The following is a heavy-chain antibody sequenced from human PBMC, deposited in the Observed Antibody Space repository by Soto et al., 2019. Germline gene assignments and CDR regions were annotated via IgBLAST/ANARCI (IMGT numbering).Heavy chain of an antibody. J-gene: IGHJ5*02. CDR1: GGTFSSYA. CDR2: IIPIFGTA. D-gene: IGHD2-2*01. V-gene: IGHV1-69*13. Sequence: ASVKVSCKASGGTFSSYAISWVRQAPGQGLEWMGGIIPIFGTANYAQKFQGRVTITADESTSTAYMELSSLRSEDTAVYYCARAHQGYNWFDPWGQGTLVTVSS. CDR3: ARAHQGYNWFDP.